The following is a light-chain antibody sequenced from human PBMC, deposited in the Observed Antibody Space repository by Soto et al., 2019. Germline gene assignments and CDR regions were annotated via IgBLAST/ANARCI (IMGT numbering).Light chain of an antibody. V-gene: IGKV3-20*01. Sequence: DIVMTQSPATLSVSPGERVTLSCRASQSVAGDLAWYQQKPGQAPRLLIHGASSRATGIPDRFSGSGSGTDFTLTISRLEPEDFAVYFCQQYGSSPITFGQGTRLEIK. CDR2: GAS. J-gene: IGKJ5*01. CDR1: QSVAGD. CDR3: QQYGSSPIT.